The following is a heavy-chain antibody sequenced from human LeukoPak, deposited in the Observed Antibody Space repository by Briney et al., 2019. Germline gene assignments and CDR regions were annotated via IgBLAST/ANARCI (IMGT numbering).Heavy chain of an antibody. CDR2: ISSSSSTI. D-gene: IGHD2-2*01. CDR1: GFTFSRYS. Sequence: GGSLRLSCAASGFTFSRYSMNWVRQAPGKGLEWVSYISSSSSTIYYADSVKGRFTISRDNAKNSLYLQMNSLRAEDTAVYYCARDVIYCSSTSCYLDYWGQGTLVTVSS. CDR3: ARDVIYCSSTSCYLDY. J-gene: IGHJ4*02. V-gene: IGHV3-48*01.